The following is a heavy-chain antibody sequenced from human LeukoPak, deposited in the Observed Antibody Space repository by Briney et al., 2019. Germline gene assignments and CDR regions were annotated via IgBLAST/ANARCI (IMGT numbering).Heavy chain of an antibody. Sequence: PSETLSLTCTVSGGSISSGDYYWRWVRQAPGKGLEWVSVIYSGGSTYYADSVKGRFTISRDNSKNTLYLQMNSLRAEDTAVYYCARGILNPPLYYYFDYWGQGTLVTVSS. CDR3: ARGILNPPLYYYFDY. V-gene: IGHV3-53*01. CDR1: GGSISSGDYY. J-gene: IGHJ4*02. D-gene: IGHD1-14*01. CDR2: IYSGGST.